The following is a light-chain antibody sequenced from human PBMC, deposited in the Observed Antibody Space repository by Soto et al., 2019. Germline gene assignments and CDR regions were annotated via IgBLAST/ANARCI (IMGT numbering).Light chain of an antibody. CDR1: QSVSSS. Sequence: EVVLTQSPDTLSVSPGERATLSCSASQSVSSSLAWYQQKPGQAPRLLIYGASTRATGVPARFSGSVSGTDVTLTITSLQSEDVAVYYCQHFHNWPPWTFGQGTRVEIK. CDR2: GAS. J-gene: IGKJ1*01. V-gene: IGKV3-15*01. CDR3: QHFHNWPPWT.